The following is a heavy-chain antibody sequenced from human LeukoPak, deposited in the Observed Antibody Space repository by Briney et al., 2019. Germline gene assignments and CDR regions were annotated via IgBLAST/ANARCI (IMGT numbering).Heavy chain of an antibody. J-gene: IGHJ5*01. D-gene: IGHD1-14*01. CDR3: ARQRTSENWFDS. V-gene: IGHV5-51*01. CDR2: IYPGDSHT. CDR1: GYSFSNSW. Sequence: GESLKISCKASGYSFSNSWIGWVRQMPGKGLEWMGIIYPGDSHTIYSLSFQGQITISADKSITTAYLQWSSLEASDTAMYYCARQRTSENWFDSWGQGTPVTVYS.